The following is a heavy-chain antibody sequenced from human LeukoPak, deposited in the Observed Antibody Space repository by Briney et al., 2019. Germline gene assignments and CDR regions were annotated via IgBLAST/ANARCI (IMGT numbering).Heavy chain of an antibody. D-gene: IGHD2-2*01. V-gene: IGHV4-39*01. CDR2: IFYTGVT. J-gene: IGHJ4*02. Sequence: PSETLSLTCTVSGDSITSSYYWGWIRQPPGKGLEWIGTIFYTGVTYYNPSLKCRVTISVDTSKNQFSLNLSSVTAADTAVYYCARHTHPGVVLPGGFDYWGQGTLVTVSS. CDR3: ARHTHPGVVLPGGFDY. CDR1: GDSITSSYY.